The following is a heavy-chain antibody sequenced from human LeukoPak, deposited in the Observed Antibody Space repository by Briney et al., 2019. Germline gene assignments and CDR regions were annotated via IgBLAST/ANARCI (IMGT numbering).Heavy chain of an antibody. CDR1: GFTFSSYW. J-gene: IGHJ4*02. CDR3: AKDGGRVTAIYNGDY. D-gene: IGHD2-21*02. Sequence: PGGSLRLSCAASGFTFSSYWMSWVRQAPGKGLEWVAFIRYDGSNKYYADSVKGRFTISRDNSKNTLYLQMNSLRAEDTAVYYCAKDGGRVTAIYNGDYWGQGTLVTVSS. V-gene: IGHV3-30*02. CDR2: IRYDGSNK.